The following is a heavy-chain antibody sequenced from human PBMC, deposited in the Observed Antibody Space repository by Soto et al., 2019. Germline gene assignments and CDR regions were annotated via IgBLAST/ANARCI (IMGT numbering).Heavy chain of an antibody. CDR1: GFTFSSYA. CDR3: ARVPFLTKQQLSPLDWYFDY. CDR2: ISYDGSNK. Sequence: PGGSLRLSCAASGFTFSSYAMHWVRQAPGKGLEWVAVISYDGSNKYYADSVKGRFTISRDNSKNTLYLQMNSLRAEDTAVYYCARVPFLTKQQLSPLDWYFDYWGQGTLVTVSS. D-gene: IGHD6-13*01. J-gene: IGHJ4*02. V-gene: IGHV3-30-3*01.